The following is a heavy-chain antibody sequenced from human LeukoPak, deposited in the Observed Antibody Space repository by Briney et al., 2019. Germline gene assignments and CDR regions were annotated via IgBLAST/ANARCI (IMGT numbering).Heavy chain of an antibody. D-gene: IGHD4-17*01. CDR1: GFTVSSNY. J-gene: IGHJ3*02. Sequence: GGSLRLSCAASGFTVSSNYMSWVRQAPGKGLEWVSVIYSGGSTYYADSVKGRFTISRDNPKNTLYLQMNSLRAEDTAVYYCASDYGDYGGVAFDIWGQGTMVTVSS. V-gene: IGHV3-53*01. CDR3: ASDYGDYGGVAFDI. CDR2: IYSGGST.